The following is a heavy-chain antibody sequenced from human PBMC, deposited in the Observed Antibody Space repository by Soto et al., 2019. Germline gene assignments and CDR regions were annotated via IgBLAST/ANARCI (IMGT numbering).Heavy chain of an antibody. D-gene: IGHD6-6*01. CDR2: INAGNGNT. CDR1: GYTFTSYA. V-gene: IGHV1-3*05. J-gene: IGHJ4*02. Sequence: QVQLVQSGAEEKKPGASVKVSCKASGYTFTSYAMHWVRQAPGQRLEWMGWINAGNGNTKNSQKFQVRVTITRDTSASTAYMELSSLRSEDTAVYYCARAPGGSSSFVDYWGQGTLVTVSS. CDR3: ARAPGGSSSFVDY.